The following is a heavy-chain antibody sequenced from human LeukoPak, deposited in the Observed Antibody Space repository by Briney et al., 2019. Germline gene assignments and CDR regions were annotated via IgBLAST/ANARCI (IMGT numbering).Heavy chain of an antibody. V-gene: IGHV4-30-2*01. CDR3: ARDFIAQSPIPAF. D-gene: IGHD3-3*02. Sequence: PSETLSLTYAVSGDSISRSGSSWSWIRQPPGKGLEWFGYIYHSGGTYYNPSLKSRVTISLDRSKNQFSLKLNSVTAADTAVYYCARDFIAQSPIPAFWGQGTLVSVSS. J-gene: IGHJ4*02. CDR2: IYHSGGT. CDR1: GDSISRSGSS.